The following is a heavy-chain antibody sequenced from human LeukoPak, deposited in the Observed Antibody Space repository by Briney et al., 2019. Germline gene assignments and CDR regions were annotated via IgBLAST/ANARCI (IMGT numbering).Heavy chain of an antibody. D-gene: IGHD6-13*01. CDR3: ARGSIAAAGIYFDY. Sequence: PSGTLSLTCAVSGGSISSSNWWSWVRQPPGKGLEWIGEIYHSGSTNYNPSLKSRVTISVDKSKNQFSLKLGSVTAADTAVYYCARGSIAAAGIYFDYWGQGTLVTVSS. CDR1: GGSISSSNW. J-gene: IGHJ4*02. V-gene: IGHV4-4*02. CDR2: IYHSGST.